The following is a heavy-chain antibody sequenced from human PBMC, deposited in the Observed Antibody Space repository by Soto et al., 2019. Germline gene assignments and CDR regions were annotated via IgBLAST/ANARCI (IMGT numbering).Heavy chain of an antibody. Sequence: GGSLRLSCAASGFTFSSYAMSWVRQAPGKGLEWVSAISGSGGSTYYADSVKGRFTISRDNSKNTLYLQMNSLRAEDTAVYYCARMEGGYSYKYMDVWGKGTTVTVSS. D-gene: IGHD5-18*01. V-gene: IGHV3-23*01. CDR3: ARMEGGYSYKYMDV. CDR2: ISGSGGST. CDR1: GFTFSSYA. J-gene: IGHJ6*03.